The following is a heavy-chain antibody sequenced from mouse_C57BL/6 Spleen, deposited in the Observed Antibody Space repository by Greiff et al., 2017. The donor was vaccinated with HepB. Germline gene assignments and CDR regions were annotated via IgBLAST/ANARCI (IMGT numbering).Heavy chain of an antibody. D-gene: IGHD2-4*01. V-gene: IGHV5-4*03. J-gene: IGHJ3*01. CDR3: ARVYDYDSWFAY. CDR1: GFTFSSYA. Sequence: EVKLMESGGGLVKPGGSLKLSCAAPGFTFSSYAMSWVRQTPEKRLEWVANISDGGRYTYYPDNVKGRFTISRDNAKNNLYLQMSHLKSEDTAMYYCARVYDYDSWFAYWGQGTLVTVSA. CDR2: ISDGGRYT.